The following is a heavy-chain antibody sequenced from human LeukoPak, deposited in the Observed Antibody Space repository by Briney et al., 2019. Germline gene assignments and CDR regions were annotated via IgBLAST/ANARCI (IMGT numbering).Heavy chain of an antibody. Sequence: SGPTLVNPTQTLTLTCTFSGFSLSTRGGGVGWIRQPPGKAVEWLSVVHWNDNNYYSPSLKSRLTVTKDTSKNQVVLSVTNMDPVDTATYYCAHRLVGEGLDYWGQGTLVTVSS. CDR2: VHWNDNN. CDR1: GFSLSTRGGG. V-gene: IGHV2-5*01. J-gene: IGHJ4*02. D-gene: IGHD6-6*01. CDR3: AHRLVGEGLDY.